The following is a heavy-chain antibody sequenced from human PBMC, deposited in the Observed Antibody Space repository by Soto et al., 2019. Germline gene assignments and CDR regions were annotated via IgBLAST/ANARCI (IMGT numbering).Heavy chain of an antibody. D-gene: IGHD6-6*01. Sequence: QVQLVESGGGVVQPGRSLRLSCAASGFTFSSYAMHWVRQAPGKGLEWVAVISYDGSNKYYADSVKGRFTISRDNSKNTLYLQMNSLRAEDTAVYYCARVGKQRVSSGYYYYGMDVWGQGTTVPVSS. J-gene: IGHJ6*02. CDR1: GFTFSSYA. V-gene: IGHV3-30-3*01. CDR3: ARVGKQRVSSGYYYYGMDV. CDR2: ISYDGSNK.